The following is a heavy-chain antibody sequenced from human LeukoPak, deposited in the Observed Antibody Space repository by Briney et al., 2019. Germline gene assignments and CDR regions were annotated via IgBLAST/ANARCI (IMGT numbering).Heavy chain of an antibody. D-gene: IGHD3-3*01. Sequence: PSETLSLTCSVYGGSFSGYYWSWLRQPPGKGLEWFGEINHSGTTNYNPSLKSRVTISVDASKNQFSLKLSSVTAADTAVYYCARREGFWSGTYYYYYYGMDVWGQGTTVTVSS. CDR1: GGSFSGYY. J-gene: IGHJ6*02. V-gene: IGHV4-34*01. CDR2: INHSGTT. CDR3: ARREGFWSGTYYYYYYGMDV.